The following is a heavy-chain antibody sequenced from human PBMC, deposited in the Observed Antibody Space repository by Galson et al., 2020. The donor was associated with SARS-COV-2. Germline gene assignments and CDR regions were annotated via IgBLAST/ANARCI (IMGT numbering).Heavy chain of an antibody. CDR1: GYTLTSYG. Sequence: ASVKVSCKASGYTLTSYGISWVRQAPGQGLEWMGWISAYNGNTNYAQKLQGRVTMTTDTSTSTAYMELRSLRSDDTAVYYCARTTMITFGGVIATSGYYGMDVWGQGTTVTVSS. D-gene: IGHD3-16*02. CDR3: ARTTMITFGGVIATSGYYGMDV. CDR2: ISAYNGNT. J-gene: IGHJ6*02. V-gene: IGHV1-18*04.